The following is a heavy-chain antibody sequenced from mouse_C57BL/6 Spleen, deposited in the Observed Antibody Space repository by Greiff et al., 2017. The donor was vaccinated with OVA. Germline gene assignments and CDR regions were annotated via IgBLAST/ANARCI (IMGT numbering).Heavy chain of an antibody. CDR2: IDPANGNT. J-gene: IGHJ4*01. CDR3: ARRIYDGYSGAIDY. Sequence: EVKLQESVAELVRPGASVKLSCTASGFNIKNTYMHWVKQRPEQGLEWIGRIDPANGNTKYAPKFQGKATITADTSSNTAYLQLSSLTSEDTAIYYCARRIYDGYSGAIDYWGQGTSVTVSS. V-gene: IGHV14-3*01. CDR1: GFNIKNTY. D-gene: IGHD2-3*01.